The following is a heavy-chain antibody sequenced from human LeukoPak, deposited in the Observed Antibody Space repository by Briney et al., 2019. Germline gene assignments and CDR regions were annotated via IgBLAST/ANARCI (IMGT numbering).Heavy chain of an antibody. Sequence: GGSLRLSCAASGLTVSSNYMSWVRQAPGKGLEWVSVIYSGGSTYYADSVTGRLTISRDKSKNTLYLQMNSLRVEDTAVYYCARRAGGLARNNWFDPWGQGTLVTVSS. CDR2: IYSGGST. V-gene: IGHV3-66*01. CDR3: ARRAGGLARNNWFDP. J-gene: IGHJ5*02. CDR1: GLTVSSNY. D-gene: IGHD3-16*01.